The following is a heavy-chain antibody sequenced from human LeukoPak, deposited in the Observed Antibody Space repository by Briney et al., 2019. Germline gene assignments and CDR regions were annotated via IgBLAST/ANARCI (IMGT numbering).Heavy chain of an antibody. D-gene: IGHD2-2*01. Sequence: GGSLRLSCAASGFTFSTYWMHWVRQAPGKGLVWVSRINSDGSSTNYADSVKGRFTISRDNAKNTLYLQMNSLRDEDTAVYYCALGYCSSTSCYTGGDFDYWGQGTLVTVSS. CDR1: GFTFSTYW. CDR2: INSDGSST. CDR3: ALGYCSSTSCYTGGDFDY. V-gene: IGHV3-74*01. J-gene: IGHJ4*02.